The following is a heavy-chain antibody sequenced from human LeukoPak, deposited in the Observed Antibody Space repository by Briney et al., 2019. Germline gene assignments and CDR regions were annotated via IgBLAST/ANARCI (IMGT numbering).Heavy chain of an antibody. V-gene: IGHV4-61*10. CDR2: IYYSGST. Sequence: PSETLSLTCTVSGVSISSGSYYWSWIRQPAGKGLEWIGYIYYSGSTGYNPSLKSRVTISVDTSKNHFSLKLSSVTAADTAVYYCATKGLLWFGELHYWGQGTLVTVSS. CDR1: GVSISSGSYY. CDR3: ATKGLLWFGELHY. D-gene: IGHD3-10*01. J-gene: IGHJ4*02.